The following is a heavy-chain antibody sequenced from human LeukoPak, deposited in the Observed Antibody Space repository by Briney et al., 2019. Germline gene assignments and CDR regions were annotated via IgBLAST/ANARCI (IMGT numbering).Heavy chain of an antibody. D-gene: IGHD6-19*01. V-gene: IGHV3-23*01. J-gene: IGHJ4*02. CDR2: ISGSGDST. CDR3: ARRAGIAVAGAFDY. CDR1: GFTFSSYA. Sequence: GGSLRLSCAASGFTFSSYAMSWVRQAPGKGLEWVSSISGSGDSTYYADSVKGRFTISRDNSKNTLYLQMNSLRAEDTAVYYCARRAGIAVAGAFDYWGQGTLVTVSS.